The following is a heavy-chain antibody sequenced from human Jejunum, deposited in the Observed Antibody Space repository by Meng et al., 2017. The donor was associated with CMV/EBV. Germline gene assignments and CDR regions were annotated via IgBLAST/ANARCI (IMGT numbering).Heavy chain of an antibody. D-gene: IGHD4-11*01. CDR2: IRGNDST. V-gene: IGHV3-53*01. Sequence: ASGFSVSTNYMSWVRQAPGKGLEWASFIRGNDSTSYTDSVQGRFTISRDNSKNTVYLQMNSLRAEDTAVYYCARACRQVSNCYLDSWGQGIQVTVSS. CDR1: GFSVSTNY. J-gene: IGHJ4*02. CDR3: ARACRQVSNCYLDS.